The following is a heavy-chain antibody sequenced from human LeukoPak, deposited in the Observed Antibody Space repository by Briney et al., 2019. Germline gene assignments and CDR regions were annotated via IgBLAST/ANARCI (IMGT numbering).Heavy chain of an antibody. J-gene: IGHJ4*02. CDR1: GYTFTSYD. CDR3: ARAPSITGTTPPGY. D-gene: IGHD1-14*01. V-gene: IGHV1-8*01. Sequence: ASVKVSCKASGYTFTSYDINWVRQATGQGLEWMGWMDPNSGNTGYAQKFQGRVTMTRNTSISTAYMELSSLRSEDTAVYYCARAPSITGTTPPGYWGQGTLVTVSS. CDR2: MDPNSGNT.